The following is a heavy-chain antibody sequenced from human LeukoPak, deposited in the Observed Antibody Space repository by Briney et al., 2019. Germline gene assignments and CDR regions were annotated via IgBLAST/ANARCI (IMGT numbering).Heavy chain of an antibody. D-gene: IGHD3-3*01. J-gene: IGHJ5*02. CDR3: AQTHYDFWSGYYTVWFDP. Sequence: SVKVSCKASGDTFSSYTISWVRQAPGQGLEWMGRIIPILGIANYAQKFRGRVTITADKSTSTAYMELSSLRSEDTAVYYCAQTHYDFWSGYYTVWFDPWGQGTLVTVSS. V-gene: IGHV1-69*02. CDR2: IIPILGIA. CDR1: GDTFSSYT.